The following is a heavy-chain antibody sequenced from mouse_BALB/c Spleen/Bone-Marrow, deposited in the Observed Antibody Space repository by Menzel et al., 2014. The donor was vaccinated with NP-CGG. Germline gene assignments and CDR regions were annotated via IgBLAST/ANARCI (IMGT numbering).Heavy chain of an antibody. J-gene: IGHJ4*01. CDR2: VDPYNGAT. D-gene: IGHD2-12*01. CDR1: GYSFTGYY. CDR3: ARESLFTTGLYHAMDY. V-gene: IGHV1-34*02. Sequence: VQLQQSGPELVKPGASVKLSCKASGYSFTGYYIHWVKQSHVKSLEWIGRVDPYNGATSYNQNFKDKASLTVDKSSSSAYMDLHSLTSEDSAVYYCARESLFTTGLYHAMDYWGQGTSVTVSS.